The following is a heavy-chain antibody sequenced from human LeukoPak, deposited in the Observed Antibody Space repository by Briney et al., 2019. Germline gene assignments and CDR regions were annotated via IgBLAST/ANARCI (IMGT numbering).Heavy chain of an antibody. CDR1: GYTFTGHY. Sequence: ASVKVSCKASGYTFTGHYMHWVRQAPGQGLEWMGWINPNSGGTNYAQKFQGRATMTRDTSISTAYMELSRLRSDDTAVYYCARDLIGDYGDYGRDYWGQGTLVTVSS. V-gene: IGHV1-2*02. J-gene: IGHJ4*02. CDR2: INPNSGGT. CDR3: ARDLIGDYGDYGRDY. D-gene: IGHD4-17*01.